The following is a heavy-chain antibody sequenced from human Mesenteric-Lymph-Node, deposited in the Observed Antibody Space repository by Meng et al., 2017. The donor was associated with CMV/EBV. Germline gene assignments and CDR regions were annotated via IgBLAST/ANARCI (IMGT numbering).Heavy chain of an antibody. Sequence: GGSLRLSCAASGFTFSSYAMSWVRQAPGKGLEWVSAISGSGGSTYYADSVKGRFTISRDNSKNTLYLQMNSLRAEDTAVYYCAKVSDDFWSGNAAFIGNWGQGTLVTVSS. CDR3: AKVSDDFWSGNAAFIGN. J-gene: IGHJ4*02. V-gene: IGHV3-23*01. D-gene: IGHD3-3*01. CDR1: GFTFSSYA. CDR2: ISGSGGST.